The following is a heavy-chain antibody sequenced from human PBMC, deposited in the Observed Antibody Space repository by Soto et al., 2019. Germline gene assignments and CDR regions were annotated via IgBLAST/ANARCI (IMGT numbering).Heavy chain of an antibody. CDR1: GFTFSSYA. D-gene: IGHD3-22*01. J-gene: IGHJ4*02. CDR3: AKNYDSSGYYLLVDY. Sequence: GGSLRLSCAAXGFTFSSYAMSWVRQAPGKGLEWVSGISGSGGSTYYADSAKGRFTISRDNSKNTLYLQMNSLRAEDTAVYYCAKNYDSSGYYLLVDYWGQRTLVTVSS. V-gene: IGHV3-23*01. CDR2: ISGSGGST.